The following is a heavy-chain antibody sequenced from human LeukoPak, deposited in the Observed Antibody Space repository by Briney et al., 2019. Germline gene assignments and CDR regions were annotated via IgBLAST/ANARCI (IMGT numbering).Heavy chain of an antibody. CDR3: AISSIAARPGMDV. D-gene: IGHD6-6*01. CDR1: GGSISSYY. J-gene: IGHJ6*02. CDR2: IYYSGST. V-gene: IGHV4-39*01. Sequence: SETLSLTCTVSGGSISSYYWGWIRQPPGKGLEWIGSIYYSGSTYYNPSLKSRVTISVDTSKNQFSLKLSSVTAADTAVYYCAISSIAARPGMDVWGQGTTVTVSS.